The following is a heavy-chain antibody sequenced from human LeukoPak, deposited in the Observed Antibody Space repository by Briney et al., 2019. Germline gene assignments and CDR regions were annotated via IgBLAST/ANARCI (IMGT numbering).Heavy chain of an antibody. CDR1: GFTFSSYA. J-gene: IGHJ6*02. CDR3: AKLRGEYNYYGMDV. D-gene: IGHD2/OR15-2a*01. Sequence: GGSLRLSCAASGFTFSSYAMSWVRQAPGKGLEWVSAISGSGGSAHYADSVKGRFTISRDNSKNTLYLQMNSLRDEDTAVYYCAKLRGEYNYYGMDVWGQGTTVTVSS. V-gene: IGHV3-23*01. CDR2: ISGSGGSA.